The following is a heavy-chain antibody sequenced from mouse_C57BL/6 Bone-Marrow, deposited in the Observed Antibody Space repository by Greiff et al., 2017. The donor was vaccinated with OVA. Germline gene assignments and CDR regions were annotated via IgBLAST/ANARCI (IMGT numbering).Heavy chain of an antibody. CDR3: ARSYYGNSDAMDY. CDR1: GYTFTDYY. D-gene: IGHD2-10*01. V-gene: IGHV1-26*01. J-gene: IGHJ4*01. CDR2: INPNNGGT. Sequence: EVKLQQSGPELVKPGASVKISCKASGYTFTDYYMNWVKQSHGKSLEWIGDINPNNGGTSYNQKFKGKATLTVDKSSSTAYMELRSLTSEDSAVYYCARSYYGNSDAMDYWGQGTSVTVSS.